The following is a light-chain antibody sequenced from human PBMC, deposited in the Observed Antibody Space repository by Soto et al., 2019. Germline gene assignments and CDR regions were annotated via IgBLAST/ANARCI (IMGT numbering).Light chain of an antibody. J-gene: IGLJ2*01. V-gene: IGLV2-14*01. Sequence: QSALTQPASVSGSPGQSITISCTGTSSDVGGYNYVSWYQQHPGKAPKLMIYAVSNRPSGVSNRFSGSKSGNTASLTISGRQAEDEADYYCSSYTSSSTLLCVGGIKLTVL. CDR1: SSDVGGYNY. CDR2: AVS. CDR3: SSYTSSSTLL.